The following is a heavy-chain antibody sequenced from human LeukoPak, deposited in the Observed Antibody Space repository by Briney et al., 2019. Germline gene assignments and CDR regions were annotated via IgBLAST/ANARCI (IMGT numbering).Heavy chain of an antibody. J-gene: IGHJ4*02. V-gene: IGHV3-33*01. CDR1: GSTFSSYG. CDR2: IWSDASNK. D-gene: IGHD3-9*01. Sequence: GGSLRLSCAASGSTFSSYGMHWVRQAPGKGLEWVAVIWSDASNKYYADSVKGRFTISRDNSKNTLYLQMSSLRAVDTAVYYCARTYNIRYFDIWGQGTLVTVSS. CDR3: ARTYNIRYFDI.